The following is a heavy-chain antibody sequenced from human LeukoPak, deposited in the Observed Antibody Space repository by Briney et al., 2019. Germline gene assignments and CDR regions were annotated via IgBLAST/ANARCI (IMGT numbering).Heavy chain of an antibody. CDR2: IRDDGSNK. D-gene: IGHD6-13*01. CDR3: AKRGEGVSNTWYMNNWFDP. J-gene: IGHJ5*02. Sequence: GGSLRLSCAASGFTFSNYGMHWVRQAPGKGLEWVTFIRDDGSNKYYADSVKGRFTISRDNPKNTLYLQMNSLRAEDTAVYYCAKRGEGVSNTWYMNNWFDPWGQGTLVTVSS. V-gene: IGHV3-30*02. CDR1: GFTFSNYG.